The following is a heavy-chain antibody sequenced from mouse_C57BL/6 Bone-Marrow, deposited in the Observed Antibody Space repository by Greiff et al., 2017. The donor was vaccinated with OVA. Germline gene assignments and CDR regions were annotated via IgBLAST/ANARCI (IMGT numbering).Heavy chain of an antibody. CDR2: IDPEDGET. CDR3: AAYPPYEYDESFDY. J-gene: IGHJ2*01. CDR1: GFNIKDYY. V-gene: IGHV14-2*01. Sequence: VQLQQSGAELVKPGASVKLSCTASGFNIKDYYMHWVKQRTEQGLEWIGRIDPEDGETKYAPKFQGKATITADTSSNTAYLQLSSLTSEDTAVYYCAAYPPYEYDESFDYWGQGTTLTVSS. D-gene: IGHD2-4*01.